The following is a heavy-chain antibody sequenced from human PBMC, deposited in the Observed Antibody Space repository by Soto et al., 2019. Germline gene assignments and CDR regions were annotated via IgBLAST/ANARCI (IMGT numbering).Heavy chain of an antibody. CDR2: IKQDGSEK. D-gene: IGHD3-3*01. Sequence: GGSLRLSCAASGFTFSSYWMSWVRQAPGKGLEWVANIKQDGSEKYYVDSVKGRFTISRDNAKNSLYLQMNSLRAEDTAVYYCARDNGGGYDFWSGYYNDNGQSRDWFDPWGQGTLVTVSS. CDR1: GFTFSSYW. J-gene: IGHJ5*02. CDR3: ARDNGGGYDFWSGYYNDNGQSRDWFDP. V-gene: IGHV3-7*01.